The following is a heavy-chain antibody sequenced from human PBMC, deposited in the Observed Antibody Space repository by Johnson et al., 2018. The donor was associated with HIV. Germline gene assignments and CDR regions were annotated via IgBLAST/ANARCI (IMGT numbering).Heavy chain of an antibody. J-gene: IGHJ3*02. CDR3: ARDLQGRDAFDI. V-gene: IGHV3-48*04. CDR2: ISSSGSTI. CDR1: GFTFSSYW. Sequence: MLLVESGGGLVQPGGSLRLSCAASGFTFSSYWMSWVRQAPGKGLEWVSYISSSGSTIYYADSVKGRFTISRDNAKNSLYLQMNSLRAEDTAVYYCARDLQGRDAFDIWGQGTMVTVSS.